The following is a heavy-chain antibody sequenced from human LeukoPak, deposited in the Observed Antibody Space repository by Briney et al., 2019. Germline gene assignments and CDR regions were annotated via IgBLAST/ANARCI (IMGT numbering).Heavy chain of an antibody. Sequence: EASVKVSCKASGYTFTSYAISWVRQAPGQGLEWMGGIIPIFGTANYAQKFQGRVTITADESTSTAYMELSSLRSEDTAVYYCARDLGYYDYVWGSYRPNWFDPWGQGTLVTVSS. J-gene: IGHJ5*02. CDR1: GYTFTSYA. D-gene: IGHD3-16*02. V-gene: IGHV1-69*13. CDR2: IIPIFGTA. CDR3: ARDLGYYDYVWGSYRPNWFDP.